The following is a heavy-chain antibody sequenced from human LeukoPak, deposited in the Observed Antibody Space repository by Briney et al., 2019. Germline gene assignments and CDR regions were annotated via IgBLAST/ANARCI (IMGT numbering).Heavy chain of an antibody. D-gene: IGHD5-24*01. CDR1: GFTFSSYS. V-gene: IGHV3-21*01. CDR3: ARDYADGYNSNFDY. J-gene: IGHJ4*02. Sequence: GGSLRLSCAASGFTFSSYSMNWVRQAPGKGLEWVSSISSSSRYIYYADSVKGRFTISRDNAKNSLYLQMNSLRAEDTAVYYCARDYADGYNSNFDYWGQGTLVTVSS. CDR2: ISSSSRYI.